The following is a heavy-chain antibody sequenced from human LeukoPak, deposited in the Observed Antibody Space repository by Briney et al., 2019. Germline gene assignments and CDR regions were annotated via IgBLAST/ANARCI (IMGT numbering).Heavy chain of an antibody. J-gene: IGHJ3*02. V-gene: IGHV4-34*01. CDR1: GGSFSGYC. Sequence: SETLSLTCAVYGGSFSGYCWSWLRQPPGKGREWIGEINHSGSANYNPSLKSRVTISVDTSKNQFSLKLSSVTAADTAVYYCARDRGGGYASYDAFDIWGQGTMVTVSS. CDR2: INHSGSA. D-gene: IGHD2-2*01. CDR3: ARDRGGGYASYDAFDI.